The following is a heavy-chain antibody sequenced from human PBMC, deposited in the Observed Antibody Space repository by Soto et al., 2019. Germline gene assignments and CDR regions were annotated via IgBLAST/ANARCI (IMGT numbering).Heavy chain of an antibody. J-gene: IGHJ5*02. CDR2: MNPNSGNT. Sequence: QVQLVQSGAEVKKPGASVKVSCKASGYTFPSYDINWVRQATGQGLEWMGWMNPNSGNTGYAQKFQGRVTMTRNTSISTAYMELRSRRSEDTAVYYCTREHYGNSAWFDPWGQGTLVTVSS. CDR1: GYTFPSYD. D-gene: IGHD3-10*01. CDR3: TREHYGNSAWFDP. V-gene: IGHV1-8*01.